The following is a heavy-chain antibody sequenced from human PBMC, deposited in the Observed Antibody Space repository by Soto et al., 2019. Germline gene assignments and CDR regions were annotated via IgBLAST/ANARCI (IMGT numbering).Heavy chain of an antibody. CDR1: SPPTTTPNW. CDR3: ARRGGGVVLAATTPFDY. D-gene: IGHD2-15*01. J-gene: IGHJ4*02. CDR2: IYHSGST. Sequence: QVPLQESGPRLPPPPPPPSLPPTPPSPPTTTPNWWSWVRQPPGRGLEWIGEIYHSGSTNYNLSLKSRVTLSVDKSKNQFSLRLSSVTAADTATYYCARRGGGVVLAATTPFDYWGQGTLVTVSS. V-gene: IGHV4-4*03.